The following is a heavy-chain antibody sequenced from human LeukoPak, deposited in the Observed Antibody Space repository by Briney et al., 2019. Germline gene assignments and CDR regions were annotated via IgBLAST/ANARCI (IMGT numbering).Heavy chain of an antibody. CDR1: GFTFSNYN. CDR2: ISSSPTTT. Sequence: GSLRLTCAASGFTFSNYNMNWVRQPPGKGLEWVSYISSSPTTTYYADSVKGRFTISRDNSNNSPYLQMNSLRDEDTAVYHCARRGAYGSGTYYNAFDIWGQGTVLTVSS. D-gene: IGHD3-10*01. CDR3: ARRGAYGSGTYYNAFDI. V-gene: IGHV3-48*02. J-gene: IGHJ3*02.